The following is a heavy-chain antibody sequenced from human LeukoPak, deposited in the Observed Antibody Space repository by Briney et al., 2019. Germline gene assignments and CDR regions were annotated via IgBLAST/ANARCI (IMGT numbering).Heavy chain of an antibody. D-gene: IGHD3-10*01. CDR2: ISGSGGST. Sequence: GGTLRLSCAASGFTFSSYGMSWVRQAPGKGLEWVSAISGSGGSTYYADFVKGRFTISRDNCKNTLYLQMNSLRAEDTAVYYCAKDVGGVWFGELLSFDYWGQGTLVTVSS. CDR1: GFTFSSYG. J-gene: IGHJ4*02. V-gene: IGHV3-23*01. CDR3: AKDVGGVWFGELLSFDY.